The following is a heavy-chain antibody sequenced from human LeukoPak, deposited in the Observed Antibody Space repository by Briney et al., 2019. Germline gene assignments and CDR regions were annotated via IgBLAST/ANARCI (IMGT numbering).Heavy chain of an antibody. CDR2: ISSSSSTI. J-gene: IGHJ4*02. Sequence: GGSLRLSCAASGFTFSSYSMNWVRQAPGKGLEWVSYISSSSSTIYYADSVKGRFTISRDNSKNTLYLQMNNLRAEDTAVYYCARSVVVLGTTDYFDYWGQGTLVTVSS. CDR1: GFTFSSYS. V-gene: IGHV3-48*01. CDR3: ARSVVVLGTTDYFDY. D-gene: IGHD2-15*01.